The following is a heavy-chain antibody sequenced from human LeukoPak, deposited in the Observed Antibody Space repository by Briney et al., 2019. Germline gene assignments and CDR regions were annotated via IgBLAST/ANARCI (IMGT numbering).Heavy chain of an antibody. J-gene: IGHJ4*02. D-gene: IGHD5-18*01. V-gene: IGHV1-18*04. Sequence: GASVKVSCKASGYTFASYGISWVRQAPGQGLEWMGWISAYNGNTNYAQKLQGRVTMTTDTSTSTAYMELRSLRSDDTAVYYCARDRRGTAMAPGDYWGQGTLVTVSS. CDR2: ISAYNGNT. CDR1: GYTFASYG. CDR3: ARDRRGTAMAPGDY.